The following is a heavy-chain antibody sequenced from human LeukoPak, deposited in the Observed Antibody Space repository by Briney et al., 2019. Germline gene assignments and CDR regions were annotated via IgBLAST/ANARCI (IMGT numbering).Heavy chain of an antibody. J-gene: IGHJ4*02. Sequence: GRSLRLSCAASGFTFDDYAMHWVRQAPGKGLEWVSGISWNSGSITYADSVKGRFTISRDNAKNSLYLQMNSLRAEDTALYYCAKDRNYYDSSGLDYWGQGTLVTVSS. CDR1: GFTFDDYA. V-gene: IGHV3-9*01. D-gene: IGHD3-22*01. CDR2: ISWNSGSI. CDR3: AKDRNYYDSSGLDY.